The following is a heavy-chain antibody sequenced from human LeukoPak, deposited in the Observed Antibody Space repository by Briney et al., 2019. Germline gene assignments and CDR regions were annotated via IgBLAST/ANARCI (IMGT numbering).Heavy chain of an antibody. V-gene: IGHV4-34*01. CDR1: GGSFSGYY. CDR2: INHSGST. Sequence: SETLSLTCAVYGGSFSGYYWSWIRQPPGKGLEWIGEINHSGSTNYNPSLRSRVTISIDTSKNQFSLKLTSVTAADTAVYYCAKQTGSGLFILPGGQGTLVTVSS. CDR3: AKQTGSGLFILP. D-gene: IGHD3/OR15-3a*01. J-gene: IGHJ4*02.